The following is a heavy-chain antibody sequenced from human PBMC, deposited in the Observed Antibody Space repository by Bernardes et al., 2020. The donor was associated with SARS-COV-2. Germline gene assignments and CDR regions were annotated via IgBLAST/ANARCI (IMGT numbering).Heavy chain of an antibody. J-gene: IGHJ6*02. Sequence: GGSLRLSCAASGFTFSSYGMHWVRQAPGKGLEWVAVISYDGSNKYYADSVKGRFTISRDNSKNTLYLQMNSLRAEDTAVYYCAKDILRRGSGLGGFEYYYYYGMDVWGQGTTVTVSS. CDR1: GFTFSSYG. CDR2: ISYDGSNK. D-gene: IGHD6-19*01. V-gene: IGHV3-30*18. CDR3: AKDILRRGSGLGGFEYYYYYGMDV.